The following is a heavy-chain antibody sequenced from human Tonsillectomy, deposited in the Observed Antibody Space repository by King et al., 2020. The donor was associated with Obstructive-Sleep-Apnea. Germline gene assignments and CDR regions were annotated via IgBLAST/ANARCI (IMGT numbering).Heavy chain of an antibody. CDR1: GFTFDDYA. CDR3: AKSASGSYYNSWFDP. D-gene: IGHD3-10*01. J-gene: IGHJ5*02. Sequence: VQLVESGGGLVQPGRSLRLSCAASGFTFDDYAMHWVRHAPGKGLEWVSGINWNSGSICYADSVKGRFTISRDNAKNSLYLQMDSLRAEDTALYYCAKSASGSYYNSWFDPWGQGTLVTVSS. CDR2: INWNSGSI. V-gene: IGHV3-9*01.